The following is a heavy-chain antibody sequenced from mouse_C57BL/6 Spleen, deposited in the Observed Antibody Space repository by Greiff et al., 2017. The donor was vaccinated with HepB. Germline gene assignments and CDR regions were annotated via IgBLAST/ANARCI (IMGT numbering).Heavy chain of an antibody. CDR1: GYTFTSYW. V-gene: IGHV1-61*01. CDR3: ARRNGSSLYAMDY. CDR2: IYPSDSET. D-gene: IGHD1-1*01. Sequence: QVQLQQPGAELVRPGSSVKLSCKASGYTFTSYWMDWVKQRPGQGLEWIGNIYPSDSETHYNQKFKDKATLTVDKSSSTAYMQLSSLTSEDSAVYYCARRNGSSLYAMDYWGQGTSVTVSS. J-gene: IGHJ4*01.